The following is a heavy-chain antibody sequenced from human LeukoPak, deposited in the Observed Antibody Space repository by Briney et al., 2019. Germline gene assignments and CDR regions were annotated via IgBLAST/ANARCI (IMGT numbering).Heavy chain of an antibody. D-gene: IGHD5-12*01. J-gene: IGHJ4*02. CDR1: GGSISSDS. CDR2: VYHSGSI. CDR3: VSSYGGYVLDY. V-gene: IGHV4-59*01. Sequence: PSETLSLTCTVSGGSISSDSWNWIRQSPGKGLEWIGRVYHSGSINYNPSLKSRVTISVDTSKNQFSLNLSSVTAADTAVYYCVSSYGGYVLDYWGQGTLAIVSS.